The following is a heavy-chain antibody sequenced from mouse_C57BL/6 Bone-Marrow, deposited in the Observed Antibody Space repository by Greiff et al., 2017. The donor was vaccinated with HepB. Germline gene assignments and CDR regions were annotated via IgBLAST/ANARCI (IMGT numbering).Heavy chain of an antibody. CDR1: GYAFSSYW. V-gene: IGHV1-80*01. CDR3: ARGGPHGNPDY. Sequence: VKLQESGAELVKPGASVKISCKASGYAFSSYWMNWVKQRPGKGLEWIGQIYPGDGDTNYNGKFKGKATLTADKSSSTAYMQLSSLTSEDSAVYFCARGGPHGNPDYWGQGTTLTVSS. J-gene: IGHJ2*01. D-gene: IGHD2-1*01. CDR2: IYPGDGDT.